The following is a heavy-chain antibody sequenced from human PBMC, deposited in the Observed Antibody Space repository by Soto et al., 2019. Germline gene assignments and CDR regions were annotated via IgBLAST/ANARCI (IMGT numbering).Heavy chain of an antibody. J-gene: IGHJ6*03. V-gene: IGHV1-18*01. CDR2: INTNNGNT. Sequence: ASVKVSCKASGYTFTDYGISWVRQAPGQGPEWMGWINTNNGNTNYAQKFRGRVTMSTDTSATTAYMELRGLRSDDSAVYYCSRDLYDILTGDYPNYYYYMDVWGSGTTVTVSS. CDR3: SRDLYDILTGDYPNYYYYMDV. CDR1: GYTFTDYG. D-gene: IGHD3-9*01.